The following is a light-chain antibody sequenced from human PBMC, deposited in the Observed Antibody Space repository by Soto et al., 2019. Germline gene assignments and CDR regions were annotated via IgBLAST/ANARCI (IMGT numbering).Light chain of an antibody. J-gene: IGLJ2*01. CDR2: DVS. CDR3: SSYTSGSSPVV. Sequence: QSALTQPASVSGSPGQSITISCTGTSSDVGGYNYVSWYQQHPGKVPKLMIYDVSNRPSGVSNRFSGSKSGNTASLTISGHQADDEADYYCSSYTSGSSPVVFGGGTKLTVL. V-gene: IGLV2-14*01. CDR1: SSDVGGYNY.